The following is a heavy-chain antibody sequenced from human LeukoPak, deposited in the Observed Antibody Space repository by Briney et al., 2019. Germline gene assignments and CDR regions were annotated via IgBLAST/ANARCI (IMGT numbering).Heavy chain of an antibody. J-gene: IGHJ4*02. CDR1: GGSISSSSYY. CDR2: IYYSGST. V-gene: IGHV4-39*01. Sequence: SETLSLTCTVSGGSISSSSYYWGWIRQPPGKGLEWIGSIYYSGSTYYNPSLKSRVTISVDTSKNQFSLKLSSVTAADTAVYYCARHQVVPAEAPGGGYYYFDYWGQGTLVTVSS. CDR3: ARHQVVPAEAPGGGYYYFDY. D-gene: IGHD2-2*01.